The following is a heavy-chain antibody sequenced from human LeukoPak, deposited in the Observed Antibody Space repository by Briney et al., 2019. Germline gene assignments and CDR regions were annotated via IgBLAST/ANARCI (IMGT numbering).Heavy chain of an antibody. D-gene: IGHD6-13*01. V-gene: IGHV3-30*18. CDR2: ISYDGSNK. CDR3: AKVLGAAASPNYFDY. Sequence: PGRSLRLSCAASGFTFSSYGMHWVRQDPGTGLEWVAAISYDGSNKYYADSVKGRFTISKDNSKNTLDLQMNSLRAEDTAVYYCAKVLGAAASPNYFDYWGQGALVTVSS. CDR1: GFTFSSYG. J-gene: IGHJ4*02.